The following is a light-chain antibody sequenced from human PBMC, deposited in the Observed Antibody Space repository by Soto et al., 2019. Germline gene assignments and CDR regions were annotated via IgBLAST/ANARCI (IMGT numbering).Light chain of an antibody. CDR3: QQTYSRPVT. J-gene: IGKJ5*01. CDR2: AAS. CDR1: QRIGTH. V-gene: IGKV1-39*01. Sequence: DIQMTQSPSTLSASEGARVTITCRTSQRIGTHLNWYHEKPGKAPKLLIYAASSLQSGVPSRFSGSGSGTDFTLTISSLQPEDTATYYCQQTYSRPVTFGQGTRLEIK.